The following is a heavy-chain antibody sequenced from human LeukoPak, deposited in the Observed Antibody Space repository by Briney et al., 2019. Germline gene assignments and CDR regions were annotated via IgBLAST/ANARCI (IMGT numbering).Heavy chain of an antibody. CDR3: TRDMWELPNFDY. J-gene: IGHJ4*02. CDR2: IRSKAYGGTT. CDR1: GFTFGDYA. V-gene: IGHV3-49*04. Sequence: GGSLRLSCTASGFTFGDYAMSWVRQAPGKGLEWVGFIRSKAYGGTTEYAASVKGRFTISRDDSKSIAYLQMNSLKTEDTAVYYCTRDMWELPNFDYWGQGTLVTVSS. D-gene: IGHD1-26*01.